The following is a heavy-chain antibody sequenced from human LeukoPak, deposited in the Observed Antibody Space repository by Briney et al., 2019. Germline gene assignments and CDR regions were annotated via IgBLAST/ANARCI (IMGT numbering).Heavy chain of an antibody. V-gene: IGHV1-8*01. D-gene: IGHD3-16*02. CDR1: GYTFTSYD. CDR3: ARAVAYDYVWGSYRYLYDY. CDR2: MNPNSGNT. Sequence: ASVKVSCKASGYTFTSYDINWVRQATGQGLEWMGWMNPNSGNTGYAQKFQGRVTMTRNTSISTAYMELSSLRSEDTAAYYCARAVAYDYVWGSYRYLYDYWGQGTLVTVSS. J-gene: IGHJ4*02.